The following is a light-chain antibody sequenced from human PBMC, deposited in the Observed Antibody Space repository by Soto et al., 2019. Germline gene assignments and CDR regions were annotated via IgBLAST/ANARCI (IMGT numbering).Light chain of an antibody. Sequence: QSALTQPASVSGSPGQSITISCTGTSSDIGTYDYVSWYQQHPGKAPKLMIYEVSNRPSGVSNRFSGSKSGNTASLTISGLQAADEADYYCSSYAGSNNLVFGGGTKVTVL. J-gene: IGLJ2*01. CDR2: EVS. V-gene: IGLV2-14*01. CDR3: SSYAGSNNLV. CDR1: SSDIGTYDY.